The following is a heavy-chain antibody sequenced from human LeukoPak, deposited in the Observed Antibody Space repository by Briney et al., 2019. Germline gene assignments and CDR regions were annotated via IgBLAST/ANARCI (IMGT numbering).Heavy chain of an antibody. V-gene: IGHV3-30*03. CDR1: GLTLSGFG. Sequence: GGSLRLSCAASGLTLSGFGMHWVRQAPGKGLEWVTVMPYDGGKKDYADSVKGRFTISRDDSKNTLYLQMNSLRAEDTAVYYCARGGDGYKPDAFDIWGRGTMVTVSS. J-gene: IGHJ3*02. D-gene: IGHD5-24*01. CDR3: ARGGDGYKPDAFDI. CDR2: MPYDGGKK.